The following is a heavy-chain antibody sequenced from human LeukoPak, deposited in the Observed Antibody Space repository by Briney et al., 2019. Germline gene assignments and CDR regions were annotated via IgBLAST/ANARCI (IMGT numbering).Heavy chain of an antibody. CDR2: IYYSGST. CDR1: GGSFSSSNYY. J-gene: IGHJ5*02. V-gene: IGHV4-39*01. Sequence: SDTLSLTCTVSGGSFSSSNYYWGWIRQPPGKGLEWIGSIYYSGSTYYNPSLKSRVAIAVDTSKKQFSLKLSSVTAADTAVYYCARHQPAGYSGYYKWFDPWGQGTLVTVSS. CDR3: ARHQPAGYSGYYKWFDP. D-gene: IGHD5-12*01.